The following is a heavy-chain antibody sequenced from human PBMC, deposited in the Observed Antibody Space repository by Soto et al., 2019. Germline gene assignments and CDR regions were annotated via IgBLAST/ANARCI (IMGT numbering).Heavy chain of an antibody. CDR2: ISYDGSNK. V-gene: IGHV3-30*18. J-gene: IGHJ3*02. Sequence: QVQLVESGGGVVQPGRSLGLSCAASGFTFSSYGMHWVRQAPGKGLEWVAVISYDGSNKYYADSVKGRFTISRDNSKNTLYLQMNSLRAEDTAVYYCAKGGCGGDCYPAHDAFDIWGQGTMVTVSS. D-gene: IGHD2-21*02. CDR3: AKGGCGGDCYPAHDAFDI. CDR1: GFTFSSYG.